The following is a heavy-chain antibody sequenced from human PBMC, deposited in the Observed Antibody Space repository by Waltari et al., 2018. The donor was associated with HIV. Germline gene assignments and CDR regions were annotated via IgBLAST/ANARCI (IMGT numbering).Heavy chain of an antibody. D-gene: IGHD1-26*01. J-gene: IGHJ6*02. CDR2: IIPILGIA. CDR1: GGTFSSYA. V-gene: IGHV1-69*04. Sequence: QVQLVQSGAEVKKPGSSVKVSCKASGGTFSSYAISWVRQAPGQGLEWMGRIIPILGIANYAQKFQGRFTITADKSTSTAYMELSSLRSEDTAVYYCARGRRIVGARNGGGMDVWGQGTTVTVSS. CDR3: ARGRRIVGARNGGGMDV.